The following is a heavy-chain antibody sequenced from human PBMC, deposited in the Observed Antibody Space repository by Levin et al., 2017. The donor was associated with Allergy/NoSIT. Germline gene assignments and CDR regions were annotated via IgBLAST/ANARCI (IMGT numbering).Heavy chain of an antibody. Sequence: GGSLRLSCAASGFTFSSYAMTWVRQAPGKGLEWVSAISGSGGSTYYADSVRGRFTISRDNTKNTLSLQMNSLRAADTAVYYCAKPRDYIWGSYQEGMDVWGQGTTVTGSS. CDR1: GFTFSSYA. CDR2: ISGSGGST. D-gene: IGHD3-16*01. CDR3: AKPRDYIWGSYQEGMDV. J-gene: IGHJ6*02. V-gene: IGHV3-23*01.